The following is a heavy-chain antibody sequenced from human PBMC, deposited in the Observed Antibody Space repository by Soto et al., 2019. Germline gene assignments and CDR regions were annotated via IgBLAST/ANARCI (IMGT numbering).Heavy chain of an antibody. V-gene: IGHV4-59*01. Sequence: QVQLQESGPGLVKPSETLSLTCTVSGGSISSYYWSWIRQPPGKGLEWIGYIYYSGSTNYNPSLKSRVTISVDTSKNQFSLKLSSVTAAGTAVYYCASQVLWFGESTYAYWGQGTLVTVSS. CDR2: IYYSGST. D-gene: IGHD3-10*01. CDR3: ASQVLWFGESTYAY. J-gene: IGHJ4*02. CDR1: GGSISSYY.